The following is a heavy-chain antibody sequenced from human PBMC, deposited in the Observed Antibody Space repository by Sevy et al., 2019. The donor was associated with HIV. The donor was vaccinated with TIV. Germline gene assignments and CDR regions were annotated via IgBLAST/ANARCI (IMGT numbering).Heavy chain of an antibody. CDR2: IGTLGDT. CDR1: GFSFSGSD. J-gene: IGHJ5*02. CDR3: VRGLQTHCDRTACPLDH. D-gene: IGHD2-21*01. Sequence: GGSLRLSCAGYGFSFSGSDMHWVRQPTGKGLEWISSIGTLGDTFYADSVKGRFTISRDNAKRSLYIEMISLRAGDTALYYCVRGLQTHCDRTACPLDHWGQGTLVTVSS. V-gene: IGHV3-13*01.